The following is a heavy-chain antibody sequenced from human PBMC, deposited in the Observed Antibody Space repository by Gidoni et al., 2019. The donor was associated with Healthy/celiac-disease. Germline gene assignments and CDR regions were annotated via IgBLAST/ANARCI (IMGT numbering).Heavy chain of an antibody. CDR2: ISYDGSNK. CDR3: ASTGSGWEDWYFDL. V-gene: IGHV3-30-3*01. Sequence: QVQLVESGGGVVQPGRSLRLSCAASGFTFSSYAMHWVRQAPGKGLEWVAVISYDGSNKYYADSVKGRFTISRDNSKNTLYLQMNSLRAEDTAVYYCASTGSGWEDWYFDLWGRGTLVTVSS. J-gene: IGHJ2*01. CDR1: GFTFSSYA. D-gene: IGHD6-19*01.